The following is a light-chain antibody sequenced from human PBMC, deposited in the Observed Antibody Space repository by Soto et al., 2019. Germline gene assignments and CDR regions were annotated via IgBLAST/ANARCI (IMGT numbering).Light chain of an antibody. CDR1: QSISSW. J-gene: IGKJ2*01. Sequence: DIQMTQSPSTLSASVGDRVTITCRASQSISSWLAWYQQKPGKAPKLLIYKASSLGSGVPSRFSGSGSGTEFTLTISRLQPDDFATYYCQQYNSHSRYTFGQGTKLEIK. CDR3: QQYNSHSRYT. V-gene: IGKV1-5*03. CDR2: KAS.